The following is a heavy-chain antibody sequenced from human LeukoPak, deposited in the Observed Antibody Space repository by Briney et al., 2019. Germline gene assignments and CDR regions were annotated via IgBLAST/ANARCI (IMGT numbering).Heavy chain of an antibody. D-gene: IGHD6-19*01. J-gene: IGHJ6*03. CDR2: INHSGST. CDR1: GGSFSGYY. V-gene: IGHV4-34*01. Sequence: SETLSLTCAVYGGSFSGYYWSWIRQPPGKGLEWIGEINHSGSTNYNPSLKSRVTMSLDTSKNQFSLKVSSVTAADTALCYCARSPYSSGPYYYYYMDVWGKGTTVTISS. CDR3: ARSPYSSGPYYYYYMDV.